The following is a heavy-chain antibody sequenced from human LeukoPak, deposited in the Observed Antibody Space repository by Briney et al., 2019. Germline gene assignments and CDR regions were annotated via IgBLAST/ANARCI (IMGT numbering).Heavy chain of an antibody. CDR3: SSYYHDNGYHY. J-gene: IGHJ4*02. D-gene: IGHD5-12*01. CDR2: MYYTGAT. Sequence: PSETLCLTCTVSGGSVSSGSYYWGWIRQPPGKGLEWIGTMYYTGATYYNPSLKSRVTISVDTSKNQFSLRLSSVTAADTAVYYCSSYYHDNGYHYWGQGTLVTVSS. V-gene: IGHV4-39*01. CDR1: GGSVSSGSYY.